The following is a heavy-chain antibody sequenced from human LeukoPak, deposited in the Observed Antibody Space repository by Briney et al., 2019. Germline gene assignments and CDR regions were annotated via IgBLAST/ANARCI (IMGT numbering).Heavy chain of an antibody. CDR3: AKDELDDFWSGYFLPPDY. CDR1: GFTFSSYG. V-gene: IGHV3-30*18. Sequence: QTGRSLRLSCAASGFTFSSYGMHWVRQAPGKGLEWVAVISYDGSNKYYADSVKGRFTISRDNSKNTLYLQMNSLRAEDTAVYYCAKDELDDFWSGYFLPPDYWGQGTLVTVSS. J-gene: IGHJ4*02. CDR2: ISYDGSNK. D-gene: IGHD3-3*01.